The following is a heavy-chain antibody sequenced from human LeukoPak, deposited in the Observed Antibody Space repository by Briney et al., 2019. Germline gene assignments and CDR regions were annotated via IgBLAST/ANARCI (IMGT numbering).Heavy chain of an antibody. J-gene: IGHJ4*02. D-gene: IGHD6-19*01. CDR1: GYXFTNYT. V-gene: IGHV1-18*01. CDR2: ISAYNGNT. Sequence: GASVKVSCKASGYXFTNYTINWVRQAPGQGLEWMGWISAYNGNTNYAQKFQGRVTMTTDTSTSTAYMELRSLRSDDTAVYYCARARVSSGWYGFFDYWGQGTLVTVSS. CDR3: ARARVSSGWYGFFDY.